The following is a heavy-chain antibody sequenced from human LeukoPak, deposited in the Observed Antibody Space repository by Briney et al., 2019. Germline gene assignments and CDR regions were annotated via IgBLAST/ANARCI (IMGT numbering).Heavy chain of an antibody. Sequence: PGRSLRLSCAASGFTFDDYAMHWVRQAPGKGLEWVSGIGWNSGSIGYADSVKGRFTISRDNAKNSLYLQMNSLRAEDTALYYCAKDSSMVRGVIMLFDPWGQGTLVTVSS. CDR3: AKDSSMVRGVIMLFDP. CDR1: GFTFDDYA. V-gene: IGHV3-9*01. J-gene: IGHJ5*02. CDR2: IGWNSGSI. D-gene: IGHD3-10*01.